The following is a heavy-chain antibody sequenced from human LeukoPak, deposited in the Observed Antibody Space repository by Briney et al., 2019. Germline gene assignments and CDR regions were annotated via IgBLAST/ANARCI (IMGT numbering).Heavy chain of an antibody. J-gene: IGHJ6*02. CDR2: IYSGGST. Sequence: GGSLRLSCAASGFTVSGNYMSWVRQAPGEGLEWVSVIYSGGSTYYADSVKGRFTISRDNSKNTLYLQMNSLRAEDTAVYYCARDGVDSSGWYYYYGMDVWGQGTTVTVSS. CDR1: GFTVSGNY. CDR3: ARDGVDSSGWYYYYGMDV. D-gene: IGHD6-19*01. V-gene: IGHV3-66*01.